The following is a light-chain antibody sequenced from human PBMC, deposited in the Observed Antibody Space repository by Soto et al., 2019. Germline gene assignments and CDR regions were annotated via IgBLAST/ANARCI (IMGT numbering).Light chain of an antibody. Sequence: DIQTTQSPSTLSASVGDRVTITCRASQSISSWLAWYQQKPGKAPKLLIYDASSLESGVPSRFSGSGSGTEFTLTISSLQPDDFATYYCQQDNSYSFGGGTKVDIK. J-gene: IGKJ4*02. V-gene: IGKV1-5*01. CDR2: DAS. CDR3: QQDNSYS. CDR1: QSISSW.